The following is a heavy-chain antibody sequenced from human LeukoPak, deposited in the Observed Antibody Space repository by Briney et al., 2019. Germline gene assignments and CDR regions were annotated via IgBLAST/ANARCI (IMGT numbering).Heavy chain of an antibody. Sequence: DPGGSLRLSCAASGFTFSSYAMSWVRQAPGKGLEWASAISGSGGSTYYADSVKGRFTISRDNSKNTLYLQMNSLRAEDTAVYYCAKPDSGSYGEDYWGQGTLVTVSS. CDR1: GFTFSSYA. D-gene: IGHD1-26*01. J-gene: IGHJ4*02. CDR3: AKPDSGSYGEDY. CDR2: ISGSGGST. V-gene: IGHV3-23*01.